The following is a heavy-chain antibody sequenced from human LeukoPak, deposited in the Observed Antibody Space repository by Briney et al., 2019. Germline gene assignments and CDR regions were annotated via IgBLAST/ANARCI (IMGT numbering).Heavy chain of an antibody. Sequence: PGGSLRLSCVVSGFTVSSNYMTWVRQAPGKGLEWVSVLYPGGTTYFSDSVKGRFTISRDNSKNTLYLQINSLRTEDTALYYCARTVVAAKTYYFDYWGRGTLVTVSS. D-gene: IGHD2-15*01. CDR2: LYPGGTT. CDR3: ARTVVAAKTYYFDY. CDR1: GFTVSSNY. V-gene: IGHV3-53*01. J-gene: IGHJ4*02.